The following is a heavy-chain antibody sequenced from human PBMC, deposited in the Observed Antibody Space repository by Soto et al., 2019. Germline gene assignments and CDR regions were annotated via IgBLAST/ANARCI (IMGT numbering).Heavy chain of an antibody. CDR2: IDPSDSQT. CDR1: GYSFSTYW. CDR3: ARQIYDSDTGPNFQYYFDS. V-gene: IGHV5-10-1*01. J-gene: IGHJ4*02. D-gene: IGHD3-22*01. Sequence: GESLKISCTGSGYSFSTYWIAWVRQKPGKGLEWMGRIDPSDSQTYYSPSFRGHVTISATKSITTVFLQWSSLRASDTAMYYCARQIYDSDTGPNFQYYFDSWGQGTPVTV.